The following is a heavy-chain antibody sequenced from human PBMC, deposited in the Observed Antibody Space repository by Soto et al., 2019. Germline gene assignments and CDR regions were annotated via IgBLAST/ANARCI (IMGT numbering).Heavy chain of an antibody. CDR1: GFTFSSYG. CDR2: ISYDGSNK. V-gene: IGHV3-30*18. J-gene: IGHJ6*02. Sequence: GGSLRLSCAASGFTFSSYGMHWVRQAPGKGLEWVAVISYDGSNKYYADSVKGRFTISRDNSKNTLYLQMSSLRAEDTAVYYCAKGYGGSKPGLLDVWGQGTTVTVSS. D-gene: IGHD3-10*01. CDR3: AKGYGGSKPGLLDV.